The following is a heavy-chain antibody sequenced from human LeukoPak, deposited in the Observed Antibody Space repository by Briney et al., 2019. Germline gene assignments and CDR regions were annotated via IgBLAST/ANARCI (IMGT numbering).Heavy chain of an antibody. CDR2: INPNSGGT. CDR3: ARDLSAGGFDY. J-gene: IGHJ4*02. CDR1: GYTFTGYY. V-gene: IGHV1-2*02. D-gene: IGHD4-23*01. Sequence: VASVKVSCKASGYTFTGYYMHWVRQAPGQGLEWMGWINPNSGGTNYAQKFQGRVTMTRDTSISTAYMELSRLRSDDAAVYYCARDLSAGGFDYWGQGTLVTVSS.